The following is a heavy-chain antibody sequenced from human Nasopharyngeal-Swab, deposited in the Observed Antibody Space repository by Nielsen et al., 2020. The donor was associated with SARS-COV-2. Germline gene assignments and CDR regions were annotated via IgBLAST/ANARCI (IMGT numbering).Heavy chain of an antibody. CDR3: ARGGNLVGATPHDAFDI. D-gene: IGHD1-26*01. Sequence: SETLSLTCAVYGGSFSGYYWSWIRQPPGKGLEWIGEINHSGSTNYNPSLKSRVTISVDTSKNQFSLKLSSVTAADTAMYYCARGGNLVGATPHDAFDIWGQGTMVTVSS. J-gene: IGHJ3*02. CDR2: INHSGST. CDR1: GGSFSGYY. V-gene: IGHV4-34*01.